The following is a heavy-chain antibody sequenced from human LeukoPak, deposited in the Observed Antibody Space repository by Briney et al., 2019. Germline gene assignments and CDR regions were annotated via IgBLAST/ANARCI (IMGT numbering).Heavy chain of an antibody. V-gene: IGHV3-74*01. J-gene: IGHJ5*02. CDR3: AKSVAEADNWFDP. CDR2: INNDETST. D-gene: IGHD6-13*01. CDR1: GFTFNSYW. Sequence: GGSLRLSCAASGFTFNSYWMHWVRQAPGKGLVWVARINNDETSTTYADSVKGRFTISRDNSKNTLYLQMNSPRAEDTAVYHCAKSVAEADNWFDPWGQGTLVTVSS.